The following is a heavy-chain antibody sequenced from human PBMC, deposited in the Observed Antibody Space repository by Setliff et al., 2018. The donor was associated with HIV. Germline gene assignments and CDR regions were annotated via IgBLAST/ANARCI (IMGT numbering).Heavy chain of an antibody. J-gene: IGHJ4*02. CDR1: GFTFSTYA. Sequence: GGSLRLSCADSGFTFSTYAMSWVRQAPGKGLEWVSTISAGGGSTYYADSVKGRFTISRDNSKNTVYLQMNSLRAEDTAVYYCAKGYFDWLRAGTFDYWGQGSLVTVSS. CDR3: AKGYFDWLRAGTFDY. CDR2: ISAGGGST. D-gene: IGHD3-9*01. V-gene: IGHV3-23*01.